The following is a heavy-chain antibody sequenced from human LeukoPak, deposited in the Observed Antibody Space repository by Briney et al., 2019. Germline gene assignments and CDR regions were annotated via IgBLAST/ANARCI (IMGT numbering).Heavy chain of an antibody. V-gene: IGHV3-30-3*01. CDR1: GFTFSSYA. Sequence: GGSLRLSCAASGFTFSSYAMHWVRQAPGKGLEWVAVISYDGSNKYYADSVKGRFTISRDNSKNTLYLQMNSLRSEDTAVYYCARDSGGVIAWGQGTLVTVSS. D-gene: IGHD3-16*02. J-gene: IGHJ5*02. CDR3: ARDSGGVIA. CDR2: ISYDGSNK.